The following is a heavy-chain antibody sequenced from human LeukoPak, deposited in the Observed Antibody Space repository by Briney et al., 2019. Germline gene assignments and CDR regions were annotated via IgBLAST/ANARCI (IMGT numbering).Heavy chain of an antibody. J-gene: IGHJ2*01. CDR1: GFPLCSHA. CDR2: IRGSGGRT. V-gene: IGHV3-23*01. D-gene: IGHD6-13*01. Sequence: GDSLPLSCSVYGFPLCSHAVRWVRQARGGGLEWVSAIRGSGGRTYCADTVKGRFTISRDNSKNTLYLQTNSLRAEDTAVYYCASRYPDSISWYLTSYRYFDLWGRGTLVTVSS. CDR3: ASRYPDSISWYLTSYRYFDL.